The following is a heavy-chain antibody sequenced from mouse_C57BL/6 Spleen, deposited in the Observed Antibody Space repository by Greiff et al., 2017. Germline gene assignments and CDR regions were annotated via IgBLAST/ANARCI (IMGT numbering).Heavy chain of an antibody. J-gene: IGHJ4*01. V-gene: IGHV1-52*01. CDR2: IDPSDSET. Sequence: QVQLKQPGAELVRPGSSVKLSCKASGYTFTSYWMHWVKQRPIQGLEWIGNIDPSDSETHYNQTFKDKATLTVDQSSSTAYMQLSSLPSEDSAVYYCARYDYDAMDYWGQGTSVTVSS. CDR1: GYTFTSYW. CDR3: ARYDYDAMDY.